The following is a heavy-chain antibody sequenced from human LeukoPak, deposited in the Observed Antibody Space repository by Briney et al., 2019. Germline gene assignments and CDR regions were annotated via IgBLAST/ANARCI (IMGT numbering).Heavy chain of an antibody. CDR3: ASDNRRYCSSTSCYTPDY. CDR2: INTDGSSA. CDR1: GFTFSAYW. J-gene: IGHJ4*02. Sequence: PGGSLRLSCAASGFTFSAYWMHWVRQAPGKGLVWVSRINTDGSSAIYADSVKGRFTISRDNAKNTLYLQMNSLRAEDTAVYYCASDNRRYCSSTSCYTPDYWGQGTLVTVSS. V-gene: IGHV3-74*01. D-gene: IGHD2-2*02.